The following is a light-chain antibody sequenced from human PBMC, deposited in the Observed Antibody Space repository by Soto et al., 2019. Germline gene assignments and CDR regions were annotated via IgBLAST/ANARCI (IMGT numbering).Light chain of an antibody. V-gene: IGLV2-14*01. J-gene: IGLJ1*01. CDR2: EVS. CDR1: SSDVGGYNY. CDR3: SSYTSSRTYV. Sequence: QSVLTQPASVSGSPGQSITISCTGTSSDVGGYNYVSWYQQHPGKAPKLMMYEVSTRPSGVSNRFSGSKSGNTASLTISGLQAEDEADYYCSSYTSSRTYVFGTGTKLTVL.